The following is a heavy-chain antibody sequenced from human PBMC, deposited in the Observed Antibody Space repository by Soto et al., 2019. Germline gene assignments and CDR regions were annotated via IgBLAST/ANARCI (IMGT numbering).Heavy chain of an antibody. V-gene: IGHV3-23*01. CDR3: AKERATTTAFDY. CDR2: ITDNGGST. D-gene: IGHD4-17*01. CDR1: GFPFSRDG. J-gene: IGHJ4*02. Sequence: GGSLILDCAASGFPFSRDGMSGVRQAPGKGLEWVSLITDNGGSTYYADSVKGRFTISRDNTKNTLFLQMNSLRAEDTAVYYCAKERATTTAFDYWGQGALVTVSS.